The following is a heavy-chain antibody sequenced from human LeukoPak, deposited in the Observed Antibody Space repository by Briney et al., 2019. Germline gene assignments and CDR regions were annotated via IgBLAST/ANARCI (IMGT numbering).Heavy chain of an antibody. CDR2: INHSGST. Sequence: PSETLSLTCAVHGGSFSGYYWSWIRQPPGKGLEWIGEINHSGSTNYNPSLKSRVTISVDTSKNQFSLMLSSVTAADTAVYYCARGCQPRTGYSYGLRRYYYYYMDVWGKGTTVTVSS. CDR1: GGSFSGYY. D-gene: IGHD5-18*01. V-gene: IGHV4-34*01. J-gene: IGHJ6*03. CDR3: ARGCQPRTGYSYGLRRYYYYYMDV.